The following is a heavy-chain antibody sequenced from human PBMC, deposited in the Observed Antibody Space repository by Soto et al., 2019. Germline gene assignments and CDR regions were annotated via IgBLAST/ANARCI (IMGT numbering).Heavy chain of an antibody. V-gene: IGHV1-3*05. CDR3: ARSIVVVTALDY. J-gene: IGHJ4*02. Sequence: QVQLVQSGAEEKKPGASVKVSCKASGYTFTSYAMHWVRQAPGQRLEWMGWINAGNGNTKYSQKFQGRVTITRDTSAITAHMELSSLRSHDTAVYSCARSIVVVTALDYWGQGTLVTVSS. CDR1: GYTFTSYA. CDR2: INAGNGNT. D-gene: IGHD2-21*02.